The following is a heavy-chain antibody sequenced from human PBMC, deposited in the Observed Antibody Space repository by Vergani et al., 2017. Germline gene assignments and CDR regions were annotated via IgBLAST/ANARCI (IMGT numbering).Heavy chain of an antibody. Sequence: EVQLVESGGGVVQPGRSLRLSCAASGFTFSSYAMSWVRQAPGKGLEWVSAISGSGGSTYYADSVKGRFTISRDNSKNTLYLQMNSLRAEDTAVYYCARDRGIVVVPAAPDLWGQGTLVTVSS. D-gene: IGHD2-2*01. J-gene: IGHJ5*02. CDR2: ISGSGGST. V-gene: IGHV3-23*04. CDR1: GFTFSSYA. CDR3: ARDRGIVVVPAAPDL.